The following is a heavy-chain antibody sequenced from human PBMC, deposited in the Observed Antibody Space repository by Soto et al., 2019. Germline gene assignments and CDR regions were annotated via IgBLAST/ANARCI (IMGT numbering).Heavy chain of an antibody. D-gene: IGHD3-22*01. CDR3: ARDPPRYYDSSGTRPFDI. Sequence: GGSLRLSCAASGFTVSSNYMSWVRQAPGKGLEWVSVIYSGGSTYYADSVKGRFTISRDNSKNTLYLQMNSLRAEDTAVYYCARDPPRYYDSSGTRPFDIWGQGTTVTVS. CDR2: IYSGGST. J-gene: IGHJ3*02. V-gene: IGHV3-66*01. CDR1: GFTVSSNY.